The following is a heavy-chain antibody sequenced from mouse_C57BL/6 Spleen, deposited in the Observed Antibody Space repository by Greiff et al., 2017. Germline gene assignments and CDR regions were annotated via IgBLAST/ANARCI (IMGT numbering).Heavy chain of an antibody. Sequence: QVQPQQPGAELVKPGGSVKMSCKASGYTFTSYWITWVKQRPGQGPEWCWDIYSGSGIHKYNEKCKSKATLPVDTSSSTAYMQLSSLTSEDSAVYYCARLDDGFAYWGQGTLVTVSA. J-gene: IGHJ3*01. V-gene: IGHV1-55*01. CDR3: ARLDDGFAY. D-gene: IGHD2-12*01. CDR1: GYTFTSYW. CDR2: IYSGSGIH.